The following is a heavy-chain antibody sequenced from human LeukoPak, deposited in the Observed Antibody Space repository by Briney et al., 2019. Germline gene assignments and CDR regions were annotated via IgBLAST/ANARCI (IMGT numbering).Heavy chain of an antibody. Sequence: ASVKVSCKASGYTFTGYYMHWVRQAPGQGLEWMGWINPNSGGTNYAQEFQGRVTMTRDTSISTAYMELSRLKSDDTAVYYCARTLPLVPEGGYGSRAFDIWGQGTMVTVSS. CDR1: GYTFTGYY. CDR3: ARTLPLVPEGGYGSRAFDI. V-gene: IGHV1-2*02. CDR2: INPNSGGT. D-gene: IGHD3-10*01. J-gene: IGHJ3*02.